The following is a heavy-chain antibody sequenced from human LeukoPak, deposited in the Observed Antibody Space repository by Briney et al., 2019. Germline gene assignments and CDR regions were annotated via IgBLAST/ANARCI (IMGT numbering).Heavy chain of an antibody. CDR3: AKDPTDFDSSGQTYFDY. CDR2: ISGSGGTT. J-gene: IGHJ4*02. Sequence: PGGSLRLSCAASGFTFNNYDITWVRQAPGKGLEWVSKISGSGGTTYYADSVKGRFTISRDNSKNTLHLQMNSLRAEDTAVYYCAKDPTDFDSSGQTYFDYWGQGTLVTVSS. CDR1: GFTFNNYD. D-gene: IGHD3-22*01. V-gene: IGHV3-23*01.